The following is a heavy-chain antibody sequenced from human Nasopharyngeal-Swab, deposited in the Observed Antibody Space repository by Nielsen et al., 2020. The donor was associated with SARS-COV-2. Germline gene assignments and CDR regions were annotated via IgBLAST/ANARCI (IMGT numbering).Heavy chain of an antibody. J-gene: IGHJ6*02. CDR2: INPDGSST. CDR3: ARSRSAMDV. CDR1: GFTFSSYS. V-gene: IGHV3-74*01. Sequence: GGSLRLSCAASGFTFSSYSMNWVRQAPGKGLVWVSRINPDGSSTDYAGSVKGRFTISRDNAKNTLYLQMSSLRAEETAVYYCARSRSAMDVWGQGTTVTVS.